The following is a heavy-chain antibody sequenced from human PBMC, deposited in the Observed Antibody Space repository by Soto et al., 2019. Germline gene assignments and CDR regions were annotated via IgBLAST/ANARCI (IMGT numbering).Heavy chain of an antibody. Sequence: GGSLRLSCAASGFTISSYGMSWVRQAPGKGLEWVSGITGGSGSTNYADSVKGRFTISRDNSKNTLYLQMNSLRAEDTAVYYCARDPRMCTSTSCYRTQWFDPWGQGTLVTVSS. CDR1: GFTISSYG. CDR2: ITGGSGST. CDR3: ARDPRMCTSTSCYRTQWFDP. D-gene: IGHD2-2*01. J-gene: IGHJ5*02. V-gene: IGHV3-23*01.